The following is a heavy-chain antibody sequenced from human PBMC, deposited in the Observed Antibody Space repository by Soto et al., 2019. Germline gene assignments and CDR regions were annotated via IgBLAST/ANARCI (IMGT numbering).Heavy chain of an antibody. CDR3: AREGGGGSYYFQH. CDR2: ISYDGSNK. CDR1: GFTFSSYA. V-gene: IGHV3-30-3*01. J-gene: IGHJ1*01. Sequence: QVQLVESGGGVVQPGRSLRLSCAASGFTFSSYAMHWVRHAPGKGLEWVAVISYDGSNKYYADSVKGRFTISRDNSKNTLYLQMNSLRAEDTAVYYCAREGGGGSYYFQHWGQGTLVTVSS. D-gene: IGHD1-26*01.